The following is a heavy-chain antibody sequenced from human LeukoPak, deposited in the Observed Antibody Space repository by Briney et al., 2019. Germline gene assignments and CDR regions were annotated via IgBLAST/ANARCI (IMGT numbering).Heavy chain of an antibody. CDR2: IYYSGST. D-gene: IGHD6-13*01. Sequence: PSQTLSLTCSASGGSISSGGYSWSWIRQPPGKGLEWIGYIYYSGSTNYNPSLKSRVTISVDTSKNQFSLKLSSVTAADTAVYYCAGALGTPGIAAPFDYWGQGTLVTVSS. V-gene: IGHV4-61*08. CDR3: AGALGTPGIAAPFDY. J-gene: IGHJ4*02. CDR1: GGSISSGGYS.